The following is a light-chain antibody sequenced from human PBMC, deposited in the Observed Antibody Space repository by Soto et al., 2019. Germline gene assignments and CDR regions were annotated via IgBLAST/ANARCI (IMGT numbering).Light chain of an antibody. CDR3: QQYNNWPRT. CDR2: GAS. Sequence: EIVLTQSPGTLSLSTGERATLSCRASQSLSTNLAWYQQKPGQAPRLLIYGASTRATGIPARFSGSGSGTEFTLTISSLQSEDFAVYYCQQYNNWPRTFGQGTKVDIK. J-gene: IGKJ1*01. V-gene: IGKV3-15*01. CDR1: QSLSTN.